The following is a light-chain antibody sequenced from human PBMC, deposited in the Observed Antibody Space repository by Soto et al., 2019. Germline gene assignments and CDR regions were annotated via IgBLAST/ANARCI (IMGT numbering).Light chain of an antibody. CDR1: QSVTSN. Sequence: ETVMTQSPATLSLSPGERATLSCRASQSVTSNLAWYQQKPGQAPRLLICGASIRATGIPARFSGSGSGTEFTLTISGLQSEDFADYDCQQYNNWPLTFGGGTKVEI. J-gene: IGKJ4*02. V-gene: IGKV3D-15*01. CDR2: GAS. CDR3: QQYNNWPLT.